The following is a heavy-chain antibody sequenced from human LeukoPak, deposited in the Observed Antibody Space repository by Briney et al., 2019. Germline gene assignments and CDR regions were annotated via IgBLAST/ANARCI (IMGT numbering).Heavy chain of an antibody. CDR1: GGSISSYY. Sequence: PSETLSLTCTVSGGSISSYYWSWIRQPAGKGLEWIGRIYTSGSTNYNPSLKSRVTISVDTSKNQFSLKLSSVTAADTAVYYCARGGISMVRGDPFFDYWGQGTLVTVSS. CDR2: IYTSGST. D-gene: IGHD3-10*01. V-gene: IGHV4-4*07. CDR3: ARGGISMVRGDPFFDY. J-gene: IGHJ4*02.